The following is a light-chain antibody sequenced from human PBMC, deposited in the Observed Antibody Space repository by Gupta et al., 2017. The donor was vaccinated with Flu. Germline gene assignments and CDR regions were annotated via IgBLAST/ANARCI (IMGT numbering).Light chain of an antibody. J-gene: IGKJ2*01. V-gene: IGKV1-5*03. CDR2: KAS. CDR1: ESIGTW. CDR3: QQENTSPYT. Sequence: DIQMTQFPSTLSASVGDRVTITCRASESIGTWMAWYQQKSGKAPKLLIYKASSLESRLPMRFSGSGSGTEFTLTISSLQPDDFATYFCQQENTSPYTFGQGTKMEIK.